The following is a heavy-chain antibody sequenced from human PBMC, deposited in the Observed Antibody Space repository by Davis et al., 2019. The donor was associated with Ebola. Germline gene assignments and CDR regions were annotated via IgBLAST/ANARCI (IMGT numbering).Heavy chain of an antibody. J-gene: IGHJ5*02. CDR3: ARRGTSSWYAGWFDP. Sequence: SETLSLTCSVSGASISSYYWSWIRQPPGKGLEWIGYIYYSGSTNYNPSIKSRVTISVDTSKNQFSLKLSSVTAADTAMYYCARRGTSSWYAGWFDPWGQGTLVTVSS. D-gene: IGHD6-13*01. V-gene: IGHV4-59*08. CDR1: GASISSYY. CDR2: IYYSGST.